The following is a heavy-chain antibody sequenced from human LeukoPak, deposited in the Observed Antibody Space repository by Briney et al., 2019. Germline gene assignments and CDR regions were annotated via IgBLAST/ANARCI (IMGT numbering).Heavy chain of an antibody. Sequence: KVSCKASGYTLDRFSISWVRQAPGQGLEWLGWINPYNGKTIFGEKFQGRVIMTTDTSTSTVYMELTSLRSDDTAVYFCARDTPQHLKRFDYWGQGTLVTVSS. CDR1: GYTLDRFS. J-gene: IGHJ4*02. CDR3: ARDTPQHLKRFDY. V-gene: IGHV1-18*01. CDR2: INPYNGKT.